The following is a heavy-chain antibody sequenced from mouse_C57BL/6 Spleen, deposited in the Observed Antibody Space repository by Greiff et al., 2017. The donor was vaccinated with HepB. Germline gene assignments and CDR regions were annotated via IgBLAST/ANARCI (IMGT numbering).Heavy chain of an antibody. D-gene: IGHD1-1*01. J-gene: IGHJ2*01. V-gene: IGHV14-1*01. CDR3: TTLGYGSTRGSYFDY. CDR2: IDPEDGDT. Sequence: EVKLQQSGAELVRPGASVKLSCTASGFNIKDYYMHWVKQRPEQGLEWIGRIDPEDGDTEYAPKFQGKATMTADTSSNTAYLQLSSLTSEDTAVYYCTTLGYGSTRGSYFDYWGQGTTLTVSS. CDR1: GFNIKDYY.